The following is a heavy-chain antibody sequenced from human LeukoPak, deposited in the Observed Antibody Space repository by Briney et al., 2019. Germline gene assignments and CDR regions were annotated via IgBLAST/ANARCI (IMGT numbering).Heavy chain of an antibody. D-gene: IGHD6-13*01. CDR1: GFTFSSYA. CDR2: ISGSGGST. J-gene: IGHJ5*02. V-gene: IGHV3-23*01. CDR3: ARDPPIAPNGPNWFDP. Sequence: GGSLRLSCAASGFTFSSYAMSWVRQAPGKGLEWVSVISGSGGSTYYADSVKGRFTISRDNSKNTLYLQMNSLRAEDTAVYYCARDPPIAPNGPNWFDPWGQGTLVTVSS.